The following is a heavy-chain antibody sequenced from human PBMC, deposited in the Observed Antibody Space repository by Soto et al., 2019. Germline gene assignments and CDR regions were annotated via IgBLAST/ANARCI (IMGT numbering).Heavy chain of an antibody. V-gene: IGHV1-18*01. J-gene: IGHJ5*02. D-gene: IGHD3-9*01. CDR1: GYTFTSYG. CDR2: ISAYNGNT. CDR3: ARDLRYFDWLSVDWFDP. Sequence: GASVKVSCKASGYTFTSYGISWVRQAPGQGLEWMGWISAYNGNTNYAQKLQGRVTMTTDTSTSTAYMELGSLRSDDTAVYYCARDLRYFDWLSVDWFDPWGQGTLVTVSS.